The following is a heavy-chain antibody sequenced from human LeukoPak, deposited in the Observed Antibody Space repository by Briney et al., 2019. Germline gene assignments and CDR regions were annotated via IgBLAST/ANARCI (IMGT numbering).Heavy chain of an antibody. CDR3: AKIIPGGPRSYYY. J-gene: IGHJ4*02. Sequence: GGSLRLSCAASGFTFSSYGMSWVRQAPGKGLEWVSAISGSGGSTYYADFVRGRFTISRDNSKNTLYLQMNSLRAEDTGTYYCAKIIPGGPRSYYYWGQGTLITVSS. D-gene: IGHD3-10*01. CDR2: ISGSGGST. CDR1: GFTFSSYG. V-gene: IGHV3-23*01.